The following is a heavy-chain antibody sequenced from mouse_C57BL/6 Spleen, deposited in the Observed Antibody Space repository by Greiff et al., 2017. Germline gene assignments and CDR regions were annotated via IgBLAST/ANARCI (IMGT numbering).Heavy chain of an antibody. J-gene: IGHJ3*01. CDR3: ARAKGHFAWFAY. Sequence: VQLQQPGAELVKPGASVKLSCKASGYTFTSYWMHWVKQRPGQGLEWIGMIHPNSGSTNYNEKFKSKATLTVDKSSSTAYMQRSSLTSEDSAVYYCARAKGHFAWFAYWGQGTLVTVSA. CDR1: GYTFTSYW. D-gene: IGHD6-1*01. CDR2: IHPNSGST. V-gene: IGHV1-64*01.